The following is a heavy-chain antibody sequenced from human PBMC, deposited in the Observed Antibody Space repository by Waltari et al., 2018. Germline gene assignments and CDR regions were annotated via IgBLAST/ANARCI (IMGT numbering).Heavy chain of an antibody. CDR3: ASPYCSSTSCDYYYGMDV. CDR2: IIPSFGTA. D-gene: IGHD2-2*01. V-gene: IGHV1-69*01. J-gene: IGHJ6*02. CDR1: GGTFSSYA. Sequence: QVQLVQSGAEVKKPGSSVKVSCKASGGTFSSYAISWVRQAPGHGLEWMGGIIPSFGTANYEQKVQGRVTITADESTSTAYMELSSLRSEDTAVYYCASPYCSSTSCDYYYGMDVWGQGTTVTVSS.